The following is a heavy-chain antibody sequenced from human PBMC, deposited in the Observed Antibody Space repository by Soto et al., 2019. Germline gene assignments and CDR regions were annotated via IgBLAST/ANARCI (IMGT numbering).Heavy chain of an antibody. CDR2: ISYDGSNK. CDR3: ARDWFDYYDSSGYSSWFDP. CDR1: GFTFISYA. J-gene: IGHJ5*02. V-gene: IGHV3-30-3*01. Sequence: GGSLRLSCAASGFTFISYAMHWVRQAPGKGLEWVAVISYDGSNKYYADSVKGRFTISRDNSKNTLYLQMNSLRAEDTAVYYCARDWFDYYDSSGYSSWFDPWGQGTLVTVSS. D-gene: IGHD3-22*01.